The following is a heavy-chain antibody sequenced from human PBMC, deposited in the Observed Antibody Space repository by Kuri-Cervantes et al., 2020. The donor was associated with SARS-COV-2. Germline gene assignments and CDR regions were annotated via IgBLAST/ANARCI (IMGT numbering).Heavy chain of an antibody. CDR1: GFTFSGYA. CDR2: ISGSGGST. D-gene: IGHD6-19*01. J-gene: IGHJ5*02. Sequence: GESLKISCAASGFTFSGYAMSWVRQAPGKGPEWVSAISGSGGSTYYADPVKGRFTISRDNSKNTLYLQMNSPRAEDTAVYYCAEASSGLYIVGLFDPWGQGTLVTVSS. CDR3: AEASSGLYIVGLFDP. V-gene: IGHV3-23*01.